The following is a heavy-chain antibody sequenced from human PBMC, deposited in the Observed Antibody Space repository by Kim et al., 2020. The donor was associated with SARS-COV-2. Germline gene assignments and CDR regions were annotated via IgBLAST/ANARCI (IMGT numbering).Heavy chain of an antibody. Sequence: SETLSLTCAVYGGSFSGYYWSWIRQPPGKGLEWIGEINHSGSTNYNPSLKSRVTISVDTSKNQFSLKLSSVTAADTAVYYCARGQLHGIVATIRTVFDYWGQGTLVTVSS. CDR3: ARGQLHGIVATIRTVFDY. J-gene: IGHJ4*02. V-gene: IGHV4-34*01. CDR2: INHSGST. CDR1: GGSFSGYY. D-gene: IGHD5-12*01.